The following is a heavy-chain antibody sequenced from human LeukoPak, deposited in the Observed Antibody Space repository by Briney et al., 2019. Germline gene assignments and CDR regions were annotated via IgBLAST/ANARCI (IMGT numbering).Heavy chain of an antibody. D-gene: IGHD3-22*01. J-gene: IGHJ6*02. CDR2: IYYSGST. CDR3: ARDLVYYYDSSGHSGRDYYYGMDV. CDR1: GGSVSSGSYY. Sequence: SETLSLTCTVSGGSVSSGSYYWSWIRQPPGKGLEWIGYIYYSGSTNYNSSLKSRVTISVDTSKNQFSLKLSSVTAADTAVYYCARDLVYYYDSSGHSGRDYYYGMDVWGQGTTVTVSS. V-gene: IGHV4-61*01.